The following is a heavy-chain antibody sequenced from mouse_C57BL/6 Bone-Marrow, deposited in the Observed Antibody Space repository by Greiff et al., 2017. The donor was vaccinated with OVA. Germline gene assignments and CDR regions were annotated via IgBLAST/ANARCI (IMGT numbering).Heavy chain of an antibody. D-gene: IGHD1-1*01. CDR3: ARKTVVPFAY. J-gene: IGHJ3*01. CDR1: GFTFSSYG. Sequence: EVQLVESGGDLVKPGGSLKLSCAASGFTFSSYGMSWVRQTPDKRLEWVATISSGGSYTYYPDSVKGRITISRDNAKNTLYRQMSSLKSEDTARYYCARKTVVPFAYWGQGTLVTVSA. CDR2: ISSGGSYT. V-gene: IGHV5-6*01.